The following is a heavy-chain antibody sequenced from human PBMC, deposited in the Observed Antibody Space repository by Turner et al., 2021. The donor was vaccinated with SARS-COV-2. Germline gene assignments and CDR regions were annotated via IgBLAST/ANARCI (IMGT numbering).Heavy chain of an antibody. V-gene: IGHV4-34*01. CDR3: ARGQSRGFYGSGSRRFDY. J-gene: IGHJ4*02. CDR1: GGSFSTYY. D-gene: IGHD3-10*01. CDR2: IKRSGST. Sequence: QVQLQQWGAGLVTPSETLSLTCGVSGGSFSTYYWSWIRQSPGKGLEWIAGIKRSGSTNYSPSLKSRVTISVDTPKRQISLNLTSVTAADTAIYFCARGQSRGFYGSGSRRFDYWGQGTQVTVSS.